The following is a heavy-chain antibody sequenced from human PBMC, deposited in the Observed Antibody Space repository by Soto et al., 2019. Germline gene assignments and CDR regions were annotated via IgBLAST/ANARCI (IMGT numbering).Heavy chain of an antibody. CDR1: GFTFSSYA. CDR2: ISYDGSNK. J-gene: IGHJ4*02. D-gene: IGHD3-10*01. CDR3: ARDQGEVGPHPPGGGYYFDS. V-gene: IGHV3-30-3*01. Sequence: QVQLVESGGGVVQPGRSLRLSCAASGFTFSSYAMHWVRQAPGKGLEWVAVISYDGSNKYYADSVKGRFTISRDNSKNTLYLQMNSLRAEDTAVYYCARDQGEVGPHPPGGGYYFDSWGQGTLVTVSS.